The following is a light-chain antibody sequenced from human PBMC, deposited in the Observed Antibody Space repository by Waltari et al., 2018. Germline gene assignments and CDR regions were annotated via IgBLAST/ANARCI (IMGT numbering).Light chain of an antibody. CDR1: STDIVGYDY. Sequence: QSALTQPASVSGSPGQSITISCTGSSTDIVGYDYVSWYRQDPGKAPKLIIHNVNKRPSGVSDRFSGSKSGKTASLTISGLQAEDEAHYFCNSYTSRSTMIFGGGTTLTV. J-gene: IGLJ2*01. CDR3: NSYTSRSTMI. V-gene: IGLV2-14*01. CDR2: NVN.